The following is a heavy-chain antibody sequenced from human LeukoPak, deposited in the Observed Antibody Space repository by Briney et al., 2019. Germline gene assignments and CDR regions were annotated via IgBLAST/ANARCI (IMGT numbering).Heavy chain of an antibody. D-gene: IGHD3-3*01. CDR2: IYYSGST. J-gene: IGHJ4*02. CDR3: ARGDWTIFGVVNEFDY. Sequence: SETLSLTCAVSGGSISSGGYYWSWIRQPPGKGLEWIGYIYYSGSTNYNPSLKSRVTISVDTSKNQFSLKLSSVTAADTAVYYCARGDWTIFGVVNEFDYWGQGTLVTVSS. CDR1: GGSISSGGYY. V-gene: IGHV4-61*08.